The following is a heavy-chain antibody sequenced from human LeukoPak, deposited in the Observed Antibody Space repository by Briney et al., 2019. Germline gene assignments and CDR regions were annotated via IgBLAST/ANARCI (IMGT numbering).Heavy chain of an antibody. CDR3: ARDSYGSGMDV. Sequence: SETLSLTCAVYGGSFSGYYWSWIRQPPGKGLEWIGEINHSGSTYYNPSLKSRVTISVDRSKNQFSLKLSSVTAADTAVYYCARDSYGSGMDVWGQGTTVTVSS. CDR2: INHSGST. D-gene: IGHD5-18*01. V-gene: IGHV4-34*01. CDR1: GGSFSGYY. J-gene: IGHJ6*02.